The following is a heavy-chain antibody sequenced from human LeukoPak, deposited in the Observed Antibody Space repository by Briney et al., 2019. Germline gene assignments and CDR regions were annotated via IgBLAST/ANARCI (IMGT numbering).Heavy chain of an antibody. J-gene: IGHJ4*02. V-gene: IGHV1-69*13. D-gene: IGHD6-13*01. CDR3: ARLAWEQQLQLQQDY. CDR2: IIPIFGTA. Sequence: SVKVSCKASGGTFSSYAISWVRQAPGQGLEWMGGIIPIFGTANYAQKFQGRVTITADESTSTAYMDLSSLRSEDTAVYYCARLAWEQQLQLQQDYWGQGTLVTVSS. CDR1: GGTFSSYA.